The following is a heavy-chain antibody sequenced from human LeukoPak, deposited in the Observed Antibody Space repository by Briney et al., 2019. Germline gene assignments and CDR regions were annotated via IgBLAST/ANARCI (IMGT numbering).Heavy chain of an antibody. V-gene: IGHV3-30*18. Sequence: GGSLRLSCGASGFTFSSYGMHWVRQAPGKGLEWVAAISNDGSNKYYADSVKGRFTISRDNSKNTLYLQMNSLRAEDTAVYYCAKDRDYVGSEYFQHWGQGTLVTVSS. D-gene: IGHD4-17*01. CDR3: AKDRDYVGSEYFQH. CDR1: GFTFSSYG. J-gene: IGHJ1*01. CDR2: ISNDGSNK.